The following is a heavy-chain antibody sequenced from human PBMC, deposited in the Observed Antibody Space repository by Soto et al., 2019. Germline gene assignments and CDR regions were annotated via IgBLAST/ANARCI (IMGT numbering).Heavy chain of an antibody. J-gene: IGHJ6*02. D-gene: IGHD6-13*01. CDR1: GYTFTSYD. Sequence: QVQLVQSGAEVKKPGASVKVSCKASGYTFTSYDINWVRQATGQGLEWMGWMNPNSGNTGYAQKFQGRVTMTRNTSISTAYMELSSLRSEDTAVYYYARSGYSSSWYYYYYYGMDVWGQGTTVTVSS. CDR2: MNPNSGNT. CDR3: ARSGYSSSWYYYYYYGMDV. V-gene: IGHV1-8*01.